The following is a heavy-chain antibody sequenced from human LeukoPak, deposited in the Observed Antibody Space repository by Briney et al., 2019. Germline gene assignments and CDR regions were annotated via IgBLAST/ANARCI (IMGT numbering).Heavy chain of an antibody. J-gene: IGHJ3*02. CDR3: ARHPFSDGFDI. Sequence: SETLSLTCTVSGGPISTFYWSWLRQPPGKGLEWIGYIFHTGHTNYNPSLKGRVTISVDTSKNQFSLKLNSVTAADTAMYYCARHPFSDGFDIWGQGTMVTVSS. CDR2: IFHTGHT. V-gene: IGHV4-59*08. CDR1: GGPISTFY.